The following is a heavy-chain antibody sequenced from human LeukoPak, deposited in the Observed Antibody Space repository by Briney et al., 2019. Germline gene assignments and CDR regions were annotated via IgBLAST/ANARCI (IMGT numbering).Heavy chain of an antibody. V-gene: IGHV3-23*01. D-gene: IGHD1-1*01. CDR1: GFTFSSYA. CDR2: ISGSGGST. J-gene: IGHJ4*02. CDR3: AKDGRHWNDDIDY. Sequence: GGSLRLSXAASGFTFSSYAMSWVRQAPGKGLEWLSAISGSGGSTYYADSVKGRFTISRDNSKNTLYLQMNSLRAEDTAVYYCAKDGRHWNDDIDYWGQGTLVTVSS.